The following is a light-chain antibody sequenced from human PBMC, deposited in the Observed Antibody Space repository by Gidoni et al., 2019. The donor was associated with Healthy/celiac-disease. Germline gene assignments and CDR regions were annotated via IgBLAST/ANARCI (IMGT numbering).Light chain of an antibody. CDR3: QQYGSSPGYT. Sequence: IVLPPSPGTLSLSPGERATLSCRASQSVSSSYLAWYQQKPGQAPRLLIYGASSRATGLPDRFSGSGSGTDVTLTISRLEPEDFAVYYCQQYGSSPGYTFGGGTKVEIK. CDR2: GAS. J-gene: IGKJ4*02. V-gene: IGKV3-20*01. CDR1: QSVSSSY.